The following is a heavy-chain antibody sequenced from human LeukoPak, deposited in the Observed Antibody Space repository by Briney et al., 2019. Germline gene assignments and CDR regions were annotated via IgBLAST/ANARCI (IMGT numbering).Heavy chain of an antibody. CDR3: ARDRYGAYDFDS. CDR2: ITSGSYI. Sequence: KSGGSLRLSCAASGFTFSSYTMNWVRQAPGKGLEWVSSITSGSYIYYADSLKGRFTISRDNAKNSLYLQINSLRVEETAIYYCARDRYGAYDFDSWGQGTLVTVSS. D-gene: IGHD4-17*01. CDR1: GFTFSSYT. J-gene: IGHJ4*02. V-gene: IGHV3-21*01.